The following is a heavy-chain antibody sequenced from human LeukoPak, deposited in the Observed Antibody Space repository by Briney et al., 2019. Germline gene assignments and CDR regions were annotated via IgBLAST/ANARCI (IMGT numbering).Heavy chain of an antibody. J-gene: IGHJ4*02. D-gene: IGHD6-19*01. V-gene: IGHV4-59*01. Sequence: SETLSLTCTVSGDSISNYYWSWIRQPPGKGLDWIGYIFYSGSTNYNPSLKSRVTMSVDTSKSQFSLKLSSVTAADTAIYYCARYNSGWSYFGYWGQGTLVTVSS. CDR3: ARYNSGWSYFGY. CDR1: GDSISNYY. CDR2: IFYSGST.